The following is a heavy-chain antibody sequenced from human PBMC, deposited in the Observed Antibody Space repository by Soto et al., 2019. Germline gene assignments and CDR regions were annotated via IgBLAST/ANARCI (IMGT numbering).Heavy chain of an antibody. CDR3: ARERGGYSGYVLYYYYGMDV. CDR2: INPNSGGT. Sequence: GASVKVSCKASGYTFTGYYMHWVRQAPGQGLEWMGWINPNSGGTNYAQKFQGWVTMTRDTSISTAYMELSRLRSDDTAVYYCARERGGYSGYVLYYYYGMDVWGQGXTVTVYS. CDR1: GYTFTGYY. V-gene: IGHV1-2*04. J-gene: IGHJ6*02. D-gene: IGHD5-12*01.